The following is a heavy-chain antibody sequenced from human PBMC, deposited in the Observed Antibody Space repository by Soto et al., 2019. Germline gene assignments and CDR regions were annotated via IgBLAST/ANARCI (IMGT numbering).Heavy chain of an antibody. CDR1: GFPFSHYW. V-gene: IGHV3-74*01. J-gene: IGHJ5*02. CDR3: TSDTFGLSAT. Sequence: LRLSCAASGFPFSHYWMHWVRQTPGKGLVWVSRINPAGTITNYADSVEGRFTISRDNADSALFLQMNSLSAEDTAIYYCTSDTFGLSATWGQGTLVTVSS. D-gene: IGHD3-16*01. CDR2: INPAGTIT.